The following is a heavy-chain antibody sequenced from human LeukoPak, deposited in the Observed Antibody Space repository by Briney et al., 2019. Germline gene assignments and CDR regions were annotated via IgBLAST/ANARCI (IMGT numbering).Heavy chain of an antibody. CDR3: ARGGGDSGSYSFDI. J-gene: IGHJ3*02. V-gene: IGHV4-61*02. CDR2: IYASGST. D-gene: IGHD3-10*01. Sequence: SETLSLTCTVSGGSISIGSYYWSWIRQPAGKGLEWIGRIYASGSTNYNPSLKSRITISIDMSKTPFSLTLSSVTAAATAVYYGARGGGDSGSYSFDIWGQGTMVTVSS. CDR1: GGSISIGSYY.